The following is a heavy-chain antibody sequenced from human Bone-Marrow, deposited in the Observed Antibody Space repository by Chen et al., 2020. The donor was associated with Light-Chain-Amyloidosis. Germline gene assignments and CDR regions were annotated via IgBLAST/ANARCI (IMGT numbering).Heavy chain of an antibody. CDR3: ARGSAATCSGARCYYFDY. D-gene: IGHD2-15*01. Sequence: EVQLLESGGDLVQPGGSLRLSCAASGFTFNNYAMSSVRQAPGKGLGFVSTFSGGLSTTYYADSVKGRFTVSRDNSNNTLYLQMSSLRAEDTAIYYCARGSAATCSGARCYYFDYWGQGTLVTVSS. CDR1: GFTFNNYA. V-gene: IGHV3-23*01. CDR2: FSGGLSTT. J-gene: IGHJ4*02.